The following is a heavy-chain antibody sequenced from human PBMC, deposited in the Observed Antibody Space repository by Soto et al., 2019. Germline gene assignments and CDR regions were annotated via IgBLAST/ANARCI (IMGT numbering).Heavy chain of an antibody. V-gene: IGHV3-23*01. CDR3: AKHGSVWTPHF. J-gene: IGHJ4*01. CDR2: INENGFGT. Sequence: PGGSLRLSCAASGFTFSSYAMSWVRQTPGKGLEWVSAINENGFGTHYADSVRGRFTISRDNSKNTLSLQMNSLRAEDTAIYYCAKHGSVWTPHFWGHGTLVTVSS. D-gene: IGHD6-19*01. CDR1: GFTFSSYA.